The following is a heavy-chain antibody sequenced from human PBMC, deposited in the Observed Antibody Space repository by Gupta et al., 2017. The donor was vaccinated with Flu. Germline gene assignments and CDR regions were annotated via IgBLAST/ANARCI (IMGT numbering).Heavy chain of an antibody. D-gene: IGHD6-13*01. V-gene: IGHV4-4*02. CDR2: IYHGGDT. Sequence: QVQLQESGPGLVKPSGTLSLTCAVSGGSISSDNWWTWVRQPPGKGLEWIGEIYHGGDTNYNPSLKSRVTLSIDKSKNQFSLKLTSVTAADTAVYYCAGVFVAAAAPFDYWGQGTLVTVSS. J-gene: IGHJ4*02. CDR3: AGVFVAAAAPFDY. CDR1: GGSISSDNW.